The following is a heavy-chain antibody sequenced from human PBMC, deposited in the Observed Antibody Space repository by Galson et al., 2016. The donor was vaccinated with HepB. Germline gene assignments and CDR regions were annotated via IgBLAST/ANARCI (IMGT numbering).Heavy chain of an antibody. CDR1: GGTFSTYA. V-gene: IGHV1-69*05. CDR3: ASKSGDDSKRPWGYFAP. CDR2: IIPFIGAT. Sequence: SVKVSCKVSGGTFSTYAISWVRQAPGQGLEWVGGIIPFIGATNHAQRFEGRVTFTTDESTSTAYMEVTRLRSDDTAVYYCASKSGDDSKRPWGYFAPWGRGTLVTVSS. J-gene: IGHJ2*01. D-gene: IGHD2-21*01.